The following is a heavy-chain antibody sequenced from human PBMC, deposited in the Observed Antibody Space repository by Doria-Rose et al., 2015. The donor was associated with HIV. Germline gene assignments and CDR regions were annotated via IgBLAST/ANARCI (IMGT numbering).Heavy chain of an antibody. J-gene: IGHJ4*02. D-gene: IGHD3-10*01. Sequence: QVQLQESGPGLARPSQTLSLTCTVSGDSISSGDSLWSWIRQPPGKGPEWIGYISSSGTTYYYPSLRGRLTISLDASKNQFSLNLNSVTAADTAVYYCARARNYGFPHFFDFWGQGTLVTVSS. CDR2: ISSSGTT. CDR3: ARARNYGFPHFFDF. CDR1: GDSISSGDSL. V-gene: IGHV4-30-4*01.